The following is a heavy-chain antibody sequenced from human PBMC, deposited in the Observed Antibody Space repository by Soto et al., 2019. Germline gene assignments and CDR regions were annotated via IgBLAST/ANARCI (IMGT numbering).Heavy chain of an antibody. CDR2: IMPAVGAG. Sequence: QVQLVQSGAEVKKPGSSVKVSCQASGGTFDSLSINWVRQARGQGLEWMGRIMPAVGAGNYPQKFQGRVSITADKSTSTAYMEVRSLRSEDTAVYYCATMVESSWFDPWGQGTLVTVSS. V-gene: IGHV1-69*08. J-gene: IGHJ5*02. D-gene: IGHD2-8*01. CDR3: ATMVESSWFDP. CDR1: GGTFDSLS.